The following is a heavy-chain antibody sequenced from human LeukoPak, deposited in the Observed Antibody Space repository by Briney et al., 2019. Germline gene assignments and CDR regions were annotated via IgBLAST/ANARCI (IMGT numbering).Heavy chain of an antibody. V-gene: IGHV1-69*04. D-gene: IGHD3-22*01. CDR1: GGTFSSYA. CDR2: IIPILGIA. CDR3: ARFYDSSGDGVYYYYYGMDV. Sequence: GASVKVSCKASGGTFSSYAISWVRQAPGQGLEWMGRIIPILGIANYAQKFQGRVTITADKSTSTAYMELSSLRSEDTAVYYCARFYDSSGDGVYYYYYGMDVWGQGTTVTVSS. J-gene: IGHJ6*02.